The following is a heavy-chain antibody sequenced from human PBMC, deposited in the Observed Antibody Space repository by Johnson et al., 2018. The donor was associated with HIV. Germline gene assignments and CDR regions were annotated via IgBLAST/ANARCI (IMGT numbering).Heavy chain of an antibody. CDR3: ATRKDILTGYDAFDI. D-gene: IGHD3-9*01. CDR1: FTFSSYG. CDR2: ISYDGSNK. V-gene: IGHV3-30*19. J-gene: IGHJ3*02. Sequence: FTFSSYGMSWVRQTPGKGLEWVAVISYDGSNKYYADSVKGQFTISRDNSKNTLYLQMNSLRAEDTAVYYCATRKDILTGYDAFDIWGQGTMVTVSS.